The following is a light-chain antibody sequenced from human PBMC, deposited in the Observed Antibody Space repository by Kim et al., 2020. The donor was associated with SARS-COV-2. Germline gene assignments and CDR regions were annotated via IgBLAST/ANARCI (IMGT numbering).Light chain of an antibody. CDR3: SSYTSRSNFGV. J-gene: IGLJ2*01. V-gene: IGLV2-14*03. CDR2: DVS. CDR1: SNY. Sequence: VSGSPGQSLTISCTGTSNYVSWYQQHPGKAPKLMIFDVSDRPSGVSNRFSGSKSGNTASLTISGLRAEDEAAYYCSSYTSRSNFGVFGGGTQLTVL.